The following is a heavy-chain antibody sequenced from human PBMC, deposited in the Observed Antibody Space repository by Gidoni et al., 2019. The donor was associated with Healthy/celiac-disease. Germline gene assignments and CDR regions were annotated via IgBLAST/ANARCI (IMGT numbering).Heavy chain of an antibody. CDR1: GGTCSSYP. CDR2: IIPIFGIA. D-gene: IGHD1-26*01. Sequence: QVQRVQSGAEGRKPGSSVKVPCQALGGTCSSYPISWVGQAPGQGLEWMGGIIPIFGIANYAQKFQGRVTITADKSTSTAYRELSSLRSEDTAVYYCARDRGVSGSGSYFFYGMDVWGQGTTVTVSS. V-gene: IGHV1-69*17. J-gene: IGHJ6*02. CDR3: ARDRGVSGSGSYFFYGMDV.